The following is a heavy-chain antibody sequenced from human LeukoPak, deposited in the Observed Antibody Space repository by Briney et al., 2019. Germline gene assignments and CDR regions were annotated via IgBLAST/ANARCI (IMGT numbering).Heavy chain of an antibody. Sequence: ASVKVSCKASGYTFSNYYMHWVRQAPGQGLEWMGIINPSGTTSSAQKFQGRVTMTSDTSTSTVDMELSSLRSEDTAVYYCARVGEDIVVVPAALGNWFDPWGQGTLVTVSS. V-gene: IGHV1-46*01. CDR3: ARVGEDIVVVPAALGNWFDP. D-gene: IGHD2-2*01. CDR1: GYTFSNYY. J-gene: IGHJ5*02. CDR2: INPSGTT.